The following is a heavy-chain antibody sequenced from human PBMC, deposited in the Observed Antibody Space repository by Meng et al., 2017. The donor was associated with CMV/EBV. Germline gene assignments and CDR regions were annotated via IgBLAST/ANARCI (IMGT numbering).Heavy chain of an antibody. Sequence: LRLQESGPGLVKPSETLSLTCTVSGGSISSSGYYWGWIRQPPGKGLEWIGSIYYSGSTYYNPSLKSRVTISVDTSKNQFSLKLSSVTAADTAVYYCAREGNYYGSGSYYAYWGQGTLVTVSS. J-gene: IGHJ4*02. CDR3: AREGNYYGSGSYYAY. D-gene: IGHD3-10*01. CDR2: IYYSGST. V-gene: IGHV4-39*07. CDR1: GGSISSSGYY.